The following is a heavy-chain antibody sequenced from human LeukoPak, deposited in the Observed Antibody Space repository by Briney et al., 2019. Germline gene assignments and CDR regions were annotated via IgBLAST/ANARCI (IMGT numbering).Heavy chain of an antibody. CDR2: IKQYGSER. J-gene: IGHJ4*02. CDR1: GFVYSAFW. Sequence: GGSLRLSCTGSGFVYSAFWMSWVRQVPGTGLEGVANIKQYGSERCYVDSVNGRFTISRDNAKNTVFLQMDSLRVEDTAVYYCARESVRRISMRAKGYFDYWGQGTRVTVSS. D-gene: IGHD3-22*01. CDR3: ARESVRRISMRAKGYFDY. V-gene: IGHV3-7*01.